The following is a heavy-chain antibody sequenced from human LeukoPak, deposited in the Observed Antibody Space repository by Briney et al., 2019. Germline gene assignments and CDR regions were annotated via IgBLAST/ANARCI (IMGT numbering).Heavy chain of an antibody. V-gene: IGHV3-7*01. J-gene: IGHJ4*02. CDR2: IKQDGSQE. Sequence: GGSLRLSCAASRFTLSTYWMSWVRQAPGKGLEWVAHIKQDGSQEYYVDSVKGRFTISRDSAKNSLYLQMNSLRAEDAAVYYCARGVPYDSWSGPHYSDYWGQGTLVTVSS. CDR3: ARGVPYDSWSGPHYSDY. D-gene: IGHD3-3*01. CDR1: RFTLSTYW.